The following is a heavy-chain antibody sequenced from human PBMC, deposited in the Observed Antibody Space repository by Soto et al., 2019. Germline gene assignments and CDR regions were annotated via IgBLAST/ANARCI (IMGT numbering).Heavy chain of an antibody. Sequence: SQTLSLTCAISGDSVSSNSAAWNWIRQSPSRGLEWLGRTYYRSEWYNDYAVSVKSRITINPDTSKNQFSLQLNSVTPEDTAVYYGPSATRDAYYYYYCMDVWGKGTTVTVSS. CDR2: TYYRSEWYN. J-gene: IGHJ6*04. CDR3: PSATRDAYYYYYCMDV. CDR1: GDSVSSNSAA. V-gene: IGHV6-1*01.